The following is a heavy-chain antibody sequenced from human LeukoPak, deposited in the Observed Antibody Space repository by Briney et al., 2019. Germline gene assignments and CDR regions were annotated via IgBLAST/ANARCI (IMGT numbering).Heavy chain of an antibody. V-gene: IGHV6-1*01. D-gene: IGHD2-21*01. CDR3: VRGQYSAFDI. CDR2: AYRGSS. Sequence: SQTLSLTCAVSGDSVSGNIVAWNWIRQSPSRGLEWLGRAYRGSSYYAPSMKSRISISPDTSKNQFSLHLNSVTPEDTAVYFCVRGQYSAFDIWGQGTLVIVSS. J-gene: IGHJ3*02. CDR1: GDSVSGNIVA.